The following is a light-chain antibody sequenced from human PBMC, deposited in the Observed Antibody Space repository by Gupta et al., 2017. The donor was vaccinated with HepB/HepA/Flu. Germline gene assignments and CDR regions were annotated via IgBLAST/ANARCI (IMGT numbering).Light chain of an antibody. J-gene: IGLJ3*02. V-gene: IGLV1-40*01. Sequence: QSVLTQPPSVSGAPGQRVTISCTGRSSNIGAGYDVHWYQQLPGTAPRLLIFSNAYRPSGVPGRFSGSKSGTSASLAITGLQAEDEAYYYCQSYDTSLSGSGFGGGTKLTVL. CDR1: SSNIGAGYD. CDR3: QSYDTSLSGSG. CDR2: SNA.